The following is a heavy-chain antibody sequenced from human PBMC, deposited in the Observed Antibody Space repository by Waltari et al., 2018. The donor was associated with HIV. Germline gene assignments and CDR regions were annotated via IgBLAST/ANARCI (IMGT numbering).Heavy chain of an antibody. CDR3: AKAYYENTAYYYDF. D-gene: IGHD3-22*01. CDR2: VSGSGAKS. Sequence: VQRLESGGGLVQPGGSRRLSCGASGFAFVSYAITWVRQSPERGLGWVAAVSGSGAKSFYADSVKGRFTISRDNSKNTVFLQMNSLRAADTAIYYCAKAYYENTAYYYDFWGRGTRVTVSS. J-gene: IGHJ4*02. CDR1: GFAFVSYA. V-gene: IGHV3-23*01.